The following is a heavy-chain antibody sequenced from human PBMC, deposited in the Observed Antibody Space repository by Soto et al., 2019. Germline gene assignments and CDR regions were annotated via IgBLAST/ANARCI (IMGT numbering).Heavy chain of an antibody. D-gene: IGHD5-12*01. CDR3: ARVSPYYEWLRFWIRWAYFDY. V-gene: IGHV3-7*05. Sequence: GGSLRLSCAASGFTFSSYWMSWVRQAPGKGLEWVANIKQDGSEKYYVDSVKGRFTISRDNAKNSLYLQMNSLRAEDTAVYYCARVSPYYEWLRFWIRWAYFDYWGQGTLVTVSS. CDR1: GFTFSSYW. J-gene: IGHJ4*02. CDR2: IKQDGSEK.